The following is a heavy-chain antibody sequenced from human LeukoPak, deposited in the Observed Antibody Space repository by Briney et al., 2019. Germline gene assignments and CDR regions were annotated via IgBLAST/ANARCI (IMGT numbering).Heavy chain of an antibody. D-gene: IGHD2-2*01. CDR1: GGSFSGYY. CDR3: ARGGVVPAASNWFDP. Sequence: SETLSLTCAVYGGSFSGYYWSWIRQPPGKGLEWIGEINHSGSTNYDPSLKSRVTISVDTSKNQFSLKLSSVTAADTAVYYCARGGVVPAASNWFDPWGQGTLVTVSS. CDR2: INHSGST. V-gene: IGHV4-34*01. J-gene: IGHJ5*02.